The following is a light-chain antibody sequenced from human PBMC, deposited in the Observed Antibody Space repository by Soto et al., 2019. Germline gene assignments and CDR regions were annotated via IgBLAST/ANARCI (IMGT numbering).Light chain of an antibody. V-gene: IGKV3-15*01. CDR3: QQYNNSPWT. CDR1: QSVSSD. Sequence: EIVMTQSPATLSVSPGERATLSCRASQSVSSDLAWYHQKPGQAPRLLIYGASTRATGIPARFSGSGSGTEFTLTINSLQSEDFAVYYCQQYNNSPWTVGQGTKVDSK. J-gene: IGKJ1*01. CDR2: GAS.